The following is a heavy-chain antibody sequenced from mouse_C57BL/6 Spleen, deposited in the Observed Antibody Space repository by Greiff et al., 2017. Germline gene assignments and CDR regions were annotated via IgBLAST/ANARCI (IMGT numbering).Heavy chain of an antibody. J-gene: IGHJ2*01. CDR1: GYAFSSSW. D-gene: IGHD1-1*01. Sequence: QVQLQQSGPELVKPGASVKISCKASGYAFSSSWMNWVKQRPGKGLEWIGRIYPGDGDTNYNGKFKGKATLTADKSSSTAYMQLSSLTSEDSAVYFCAITTVVAPAFDYWGQGTTLTVSS. V-gene: IGHV1-82*01. CDR3: AITTVVAPAFDY. CDR2: IYPGDGDT.